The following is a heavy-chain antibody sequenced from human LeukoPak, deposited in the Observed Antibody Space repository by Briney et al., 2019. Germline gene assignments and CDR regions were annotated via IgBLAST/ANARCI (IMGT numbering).Heavy chain of an antibody. CDR3: ARQSTIAAARIDP. CDR1: GGSISDSNYY. V-gene: IGHV4-39*01. D-gene: IGHD6-25*01. Sequence: SETLSLTCTVSGGSISDSNYYWGWIRQPPGRGLEWIANIYYSGSAYYSPSLESRVTVSIDTSKNQFSLKLNSVTAADTAVYYCARQSTIAAARIDPWGQGTLVTVSS. J-gene: IGHJ5*02. CDR2: IYYSGSA.